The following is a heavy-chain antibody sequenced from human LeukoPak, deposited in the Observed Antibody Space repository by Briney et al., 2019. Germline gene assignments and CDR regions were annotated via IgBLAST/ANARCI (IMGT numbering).Heavy chain of an antibody. CDR1: GFTFNDYY. CDR3: ARDGCSSTSCYTRWFDP. V-gene: IGHV3-11*01. CDR2: ISSSGSTI. J-gene: IGHJ5*02. Sequence: GGSLRLSCAASGFTFNDYYMSWIRQAPGKGLEWVSYISSSGSTIYYADSVKGRFTISRDNAKNSLYLQMNSLRAEDTAVYYCARDGCSSTSCYTRWFDPWGQGTLVTVSS. D-gene: IGHD2-2*02.